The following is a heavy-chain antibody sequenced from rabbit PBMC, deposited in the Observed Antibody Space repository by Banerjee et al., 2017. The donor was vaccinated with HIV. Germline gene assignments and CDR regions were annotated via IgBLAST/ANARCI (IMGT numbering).Heavy chain of an antibody. CDR1: GFDFSSNA. CDR3: ARDLAGVIGWNFNL. D-gene: IGHD4-1*01. V-gene: IGHV1S45*01. CDR2: INTNTGNT. Sequence: QEQLEESGGDLVQPGASLTLTCTASGFDFSSNAMCWVRQAPGKGLEWIACINTNTGNTVYASWAKGPFTISKTSSTTVTLQMTSLTAADTATYFCARDLAGVIGWNFNLWGQGTLVTVS. J-gene: IGHJ4*01.